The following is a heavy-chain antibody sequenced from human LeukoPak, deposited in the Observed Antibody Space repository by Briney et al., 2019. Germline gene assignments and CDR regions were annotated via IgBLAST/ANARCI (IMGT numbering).Heavy chain of an antibody. V-gene: IGHV3-21*04. D-gene: IGHD3-9*01. CDR3: ATDYDILTGYSTDLGY. J-gene: IGHJ4*02. Sequence: GGSLRLSCEASGFSFPYGMSWVRQAPGKGLEWVSFIYSDNTHYSDSVKGRFTISRDNAKNSLYLQMNSLRAEDTAVYYCATDYDILTGYSTDLGYWGQGTLVTVSS. CDR1: GFSFPYG. CDR2: IYSDNT.